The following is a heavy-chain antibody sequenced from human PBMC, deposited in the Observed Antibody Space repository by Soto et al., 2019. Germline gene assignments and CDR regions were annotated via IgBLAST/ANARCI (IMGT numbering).Heavy chain of an antibody. Sequence: GGSLRLSCVVSGVTFSSYAMSWVRRAPGKGLEWVSTISGNGGRTYYADSVKGRFTISRDNSKNALYLQMNSLRVEDTAVYYCAKDERRFLEWLTNFDSWGQGTLVTVSS. CDR3: AKDERRFLEWLTNFDS. V-gene: IGHV3-23*01. D-gene: IGHD3-3*01. CDR2: ISGNGGRT. CDR1: GVTFSSYA. J-gene: IGHJ4*02.